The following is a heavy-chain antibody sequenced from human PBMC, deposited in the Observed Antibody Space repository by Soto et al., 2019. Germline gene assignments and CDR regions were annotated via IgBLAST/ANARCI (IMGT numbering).Heavy chain of an antibody. J-gene: IGHJ5*02. Sequence: QVQLQESGPGLVKPSQTLSLTCTVSGGSISSGGYYWSWIRQHPGKGLEWIGYIYYSGSTYYNPSLKSRVTMSVYTSKNQFSLKLSSVTAADTALYYCARGDLYWISTSCLFPRFDPWGQGTLVTVSS. V-gene: IGHV4-31*03. CDR2: IYYSGST. D-gene: IGHD2-2*01. CDR3: ARGDLYWISTSCLFPRFDP. CDR1: GGSISSGGYY.